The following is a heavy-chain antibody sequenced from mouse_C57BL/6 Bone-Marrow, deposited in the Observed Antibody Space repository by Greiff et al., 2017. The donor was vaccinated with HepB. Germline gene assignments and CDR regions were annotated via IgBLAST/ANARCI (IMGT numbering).Heavy chain of an antibody. Sequence: QVQLKQSGPELVKPGASVKISCKASGYAFSSSWMNWVKQRPGKGLEWIGRIYPGDGDTNYNGKFKGKATLTADKSSSTAYMQLSSLTSEDSAVYFCARVDGNYWAMDYWGQGTSVTVSS. CDR3: ARVDGNYWAMDY. CDR1: GYAFSSSW. J-gene: IGHJ4*01. CDR2: IYPGDGDT. D-gene: IGHD2-1*01. V-gene: IGHV1-82*01.